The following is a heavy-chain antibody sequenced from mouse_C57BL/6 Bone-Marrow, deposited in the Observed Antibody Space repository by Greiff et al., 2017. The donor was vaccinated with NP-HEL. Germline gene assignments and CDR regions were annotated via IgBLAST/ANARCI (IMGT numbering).Heavy chain of an antibody. J-gene: IGHJ2*01. CDR2: YPGSGNTY. V-gene: IGHV1-83*01. Sequence: VQLKESGPELVKPGASVKMSCKASGYTFTDYYMHWVKQKPGKGLEWIGEIYPGSGNTYYNEKFKGKATLTADTSSSTAYMQLSSLTSEDSAVYFCAREPVVATDYFDYWGQGTTLTVSS. D-gene: IGHD1-1*01. CDR3: REPVVATDYFDY. CDR1: YTFTDYYM.